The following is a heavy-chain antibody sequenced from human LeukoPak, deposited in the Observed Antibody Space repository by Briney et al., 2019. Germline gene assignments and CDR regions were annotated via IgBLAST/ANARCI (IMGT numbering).Heavy chain of an antibody. V-gene: IGHV3-7*01. CDR1: GFTLSNAW. J-gene: IGHJ4*02. CDR3: ARDFHSSGWYMPGY. Sequence: GGSLRLSCAASGFTLSNAWMNWVRQAPSKGLEWVANIKQDGSEKNYVDSVKGRFTISRDNAKNSLFLQMNSLRAEDTAVYYCARDFHSSGWYMPGYWGQGTLVTVSS. CDR2: IKQDGSEK. D-gene: IGHD6-19*01.